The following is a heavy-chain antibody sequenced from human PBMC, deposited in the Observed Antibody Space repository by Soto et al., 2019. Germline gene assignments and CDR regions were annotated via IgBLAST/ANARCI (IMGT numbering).Heavy chain of an antibody. J-gene: IGHJ4*02. CDR1: GFTFSSYA. Sequence: SGGSLRLSCAASGFTFSSYAMSWVRQAPGKGLEWVSAISGSGGSTYYADSVKGRFTISRDNSKNTLYLQMNSLRAEDTAVYYCAKARALYYDFCRRYPLDDWGQGTLVPVSS. CDR3: AKARALYYDFCRRYPLDD. D-gene: IGHD3-3*01. V-gene: IGHV3-23*01. CDR2: ISGSGGST.